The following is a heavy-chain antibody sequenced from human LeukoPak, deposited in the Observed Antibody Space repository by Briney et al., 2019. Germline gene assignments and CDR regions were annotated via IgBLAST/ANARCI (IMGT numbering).Heavy chain of an antibody. CDR1: GFTFSSYW. J-gene: IGHJ4*02. CDR2: IKEDGSEK. Sequence: PGGSLRLSCAVSGFTFSSYWMSWVRQAPGKGLEWVGNIKEDGSEKYYVDSVKGRFTISRDNAQNSLYLQMNSLRAEDTAVYYCARDSFETDIDYWGQGTLVTVSS. D-gene: IGHD1-14*01. CDR3: ARDSFETDIDY. V-gene: IGHV3-7*01.